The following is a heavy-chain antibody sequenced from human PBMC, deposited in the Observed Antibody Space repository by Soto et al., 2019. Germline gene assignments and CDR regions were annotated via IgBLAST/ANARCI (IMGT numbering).Heavy chain of an antibody. D-gene: IGHD3-22*01. CDR1: SVSISSGNW. V-gene: IGHV4-4*02. J-gene: IGHJ4*02. CDR3: ARLVYDSRLNYLYFDH. CDR2: VYNDGSA. Sequence: PSETLSLTCDVSSVSISSGNWWSWVRQPPGKGLEWIAEVYNDGSANYHPSLESRATISVDRSKNQFSLRLSSVTAADTGKYYCARLVYDSRLNYLYFDHWGQGTLVTVSS.